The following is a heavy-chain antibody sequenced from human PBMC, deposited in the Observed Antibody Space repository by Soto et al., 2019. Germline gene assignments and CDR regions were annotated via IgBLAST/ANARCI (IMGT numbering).Heavy chain of an antibody. CDR1: GYNFSDYY. J-gene: IGHJ5*02. V-gene: IGHV1-2*02. CDR2: VSPKSGGT. Sequence: ASVKVSCKASGYNFSDYYIHWVRQAPGQGLEWLGWVSPKSGGTNYAQKFKGRVTMTRDTSSNTIYMDLSGLKSDDTAVFYCAREISGGGTLNCFDPWGQGTLVTVSS. D-gene: IGHD2-8*02. CDR3: AREISGGGTLNCFDP.